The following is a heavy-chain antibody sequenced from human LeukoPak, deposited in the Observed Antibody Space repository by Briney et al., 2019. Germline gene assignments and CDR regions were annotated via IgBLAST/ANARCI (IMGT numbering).Heavy chain of an antibody. CDR2: IRAYNGNT. CDR1: GYTFTSYG. J-gene: IGHJ5*02. Sequence: GASVKVSCKASGYTFTSYGISWVRQAPGQGLEWMGWIRAYNGNTNYAQKLQGRVTMTTDTSTSTAYMELRSLRSDDTAVYYCAMTYYDFWSGYYQNWFDPWGQGTLVTVSS. CDR3: AMTYYDFWSGYYQNWFDP. D-gene: IGHD3-3*01. V-gene: IGHV1-18*01.